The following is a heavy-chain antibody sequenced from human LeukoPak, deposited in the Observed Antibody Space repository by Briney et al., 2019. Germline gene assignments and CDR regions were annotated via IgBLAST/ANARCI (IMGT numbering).Heavy chain of an antibody. CDR2: ISYDGSNK. J-gene: IGHJ4*02. Sequence: GGSLRLSCAASGFTFSSYGMHRVRQAPGKGLEWVAVISYDGSNKYYADSVKGRFTISRDNSKNTLYLQMNSLRAEDTAVYYCAKGYGDYLDYWGQGTLVTVSS. V-gene: IGHV3-30*18. CDR1: GFTFSSYG. D-gene: IGHD4-17*01. CDR3: AKGYGDYLDY.